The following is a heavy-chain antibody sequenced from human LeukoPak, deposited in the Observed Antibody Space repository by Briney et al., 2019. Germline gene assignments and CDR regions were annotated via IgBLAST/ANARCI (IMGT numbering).Heavy chain of an antibody. D-gene: IGHD6-19*01. CDR2: LSGSGAYT. J-gene: IGHJ4*02. Sequence: GGFLRLSCAASGFTFSSHAMSWVRQAPGKGLEWVSGLSGSGAYTNYAESVKGQFTISRDNSKNTLYLQMNSLRAEDTAVYYCARDHRQWLVLGAFDYWGQGTLVTVSS. CDR3: ARDHRQWLVLGAFDY. CDR1: GFTFSSHA. V-gene: IGHV3-23*01.